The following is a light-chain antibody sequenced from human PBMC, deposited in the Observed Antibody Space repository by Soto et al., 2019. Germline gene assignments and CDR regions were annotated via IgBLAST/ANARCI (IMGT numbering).Light chain of an antibody. CDR1: SSDVGGYNY. CDR3: SSFRSSSAAFV. CDR2: EVS. J-gene: IGLJ1*01. V-gene: IGLV2-14*01. Sequence: QSALTQPASVSGSPGQSITISCTGTSSDVGGYNYVSWYQHLPGKAPKLLIFEVSARPSGVSNRFSASKSGNTASLTISGLQAEDEADYYCSSFRSSSAAFVFGTGTKVTVL.